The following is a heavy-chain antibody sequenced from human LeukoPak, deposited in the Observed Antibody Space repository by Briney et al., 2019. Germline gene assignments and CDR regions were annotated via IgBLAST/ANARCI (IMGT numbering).Heavy chain of an antibody. D-gene: IGHD6-13*01. V-gene: IGHV3-7*01. CDR2: IRQDGGEK. CDR3: ARDGTAPGLYFDL. CDR1: GFTFSSYG. Sequence: GGPLRLSCAVSGFTFSSYGMNWVRQAPGKGREWVARIRQDGGEKAYVDSVKGRYTISRDNTKNSLYLQINSLRDEDTSMYYSARDGTAPGLYFDLWGQGTLVTVSS. J-gene: IGHJ4*01.